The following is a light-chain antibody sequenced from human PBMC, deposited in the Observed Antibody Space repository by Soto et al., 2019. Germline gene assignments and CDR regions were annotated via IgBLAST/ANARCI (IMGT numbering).Light chain of an antibody. V-gene: IGLV3-9*01. Sequence: SYELTQPLSVSVALGQTARISCGGNNIGSKNVHWYQQKPGQAPVLVIYRDFNRPSGIPEQFSGSNSVNTATLSISRAQAGDEADYYCQVWDSSTHVVFGGGTKLTVL. CDR2: RDF. CDR1: NIGSKN. J-gene: IGLJ2*01. CDR3: QVWDSSTHVV.